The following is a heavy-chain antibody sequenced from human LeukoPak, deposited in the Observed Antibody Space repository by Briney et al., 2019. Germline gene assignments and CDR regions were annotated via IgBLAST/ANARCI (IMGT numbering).Heavy chain of an antibody. V-gene: IGHV4-59*08. J-gene: IGHJ4*02. D-gene: IGHD3-10*01. CDR3: ATRGY. CDR2: IYNSGNN. CDR1: GGSISSDY. Sequence: SETLSLTCTVSGGSISSDYWQWIRQPPGKGLEWVGYIYNSGNNHYNSSLKSRVTISIDTSKNQFSLKLASVTAADTAVYYCATRGYWGQGTLVAVSS.